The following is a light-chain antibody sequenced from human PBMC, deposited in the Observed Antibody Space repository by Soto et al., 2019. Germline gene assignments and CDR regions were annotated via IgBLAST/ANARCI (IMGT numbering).Light chain of an antibody. J-gene: IGKJ1*01. CDR1: QSVSNNY. Sequence: VLTQSPGTLSLSPGERATLSCRASQSVSNNYLAWYQQKPGQAPRLLIYGASNRATGIPDRFSGSRSGTDFTLPISRLEPEDFAVYYCQQYGSSGTFGQGTKVAIK. V-gene: IGKV3-20*01. CDR3: QQYGSSGT. CDR2: GAS.